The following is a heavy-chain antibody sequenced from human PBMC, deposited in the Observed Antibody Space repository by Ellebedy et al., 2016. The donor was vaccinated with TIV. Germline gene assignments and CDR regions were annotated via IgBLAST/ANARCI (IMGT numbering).Heavy chain of an antibody. V-gene: IGHV4-59*08. CDR1: GDSVSSYY. CDR3: ARTLNSYSSNWLKWFDP. J-gene: IGHJ5*02. CDR2: IYYSGSS. Sequence: MPGGSLRLSCTVSGDSVSSYYWSWIRQPPGRGLEWIGYIYYSGSSNSNPSLKSRVTISLDTSKNQFSLKLKSVTAADTAVYYCARTLNSYSSNWLKWFDPWGQGTLVTVSS. D-gene: IGHD6-13*01.